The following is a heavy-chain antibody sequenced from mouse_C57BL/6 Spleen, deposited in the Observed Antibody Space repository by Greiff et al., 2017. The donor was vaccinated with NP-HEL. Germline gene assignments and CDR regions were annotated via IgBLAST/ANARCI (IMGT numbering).Heavy chain of an antibody. V-gene: IGHV1-55*01. J-gene: IGHJ4*01. CDR2: IYPGSGST. CDR1: GYTFTSYW. D-gene: IGHD1-1*01. CDR3: ARSAYGSSYDYAMDY. Sequence: VQLQQPGAELVKPGASVKMSCKASGYTFTSYWITWVKQRPGQGLEWIGDIYPGSGSTNYNEKFKSKATLTVDTSSSTAYMQLSSLTSEDSAVYYCARSAYGSSYDYAMDYWGQGTSVTVSS.